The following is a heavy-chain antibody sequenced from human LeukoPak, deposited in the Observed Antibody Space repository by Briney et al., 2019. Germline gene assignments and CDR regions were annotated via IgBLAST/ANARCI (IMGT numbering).Heavy chain of an antibody. CDR3: ARGKIAAHGDY. CDR1: GGSISSSSYY. D-gene: IGHD6-13*01. Sequence: SETLSLTCTVSGGSISSSSYYWGWIRQPPGKGLEWTGSIYYSGSTYYNPSLKSRVTISVDTSKNQFSLKLSSVTAADTAVYYCARGKIAAHGDYWGQGTLVTVSS. CDR2: IYYSGST. V-gene: IGHV4-39*07. J-gene: IGHJ4*02.